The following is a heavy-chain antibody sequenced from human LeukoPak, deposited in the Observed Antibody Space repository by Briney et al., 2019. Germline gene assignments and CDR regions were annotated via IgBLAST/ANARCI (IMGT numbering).Heavy chain of an antibody. V-gene: IGHV3-74*01. CDR1: GFTFSSYW. CDR2: INSVGIRT. CDR3: AREDSSSWYFFDN. J-gene: IGHJ4*02. Sequence: PGGSLRLSCAASGFTFSSYWMHCVRQAPGKGLGWGSRINSVGIRTNYADSVYGRFTISRENAKNTLYLQMNSLRAEDTAVYYCAREDSSSWYFFDNWGQGTLVTVSS. D-gene: IGHD6-13*01.